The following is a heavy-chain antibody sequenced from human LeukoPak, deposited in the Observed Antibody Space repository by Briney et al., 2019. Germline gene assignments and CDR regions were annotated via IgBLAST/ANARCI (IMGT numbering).Heavy chain of an antibody. J-gene: IGHJ4*02. Sequence: SETLSLTCTVSGGSISSYCWSWIRQPPGKGLEWIGYIYTSGSTNYNPSLKSRVTISVDTSKNQFSLKLSSVTAADTAVYYCARHVGLTEFDYWGQGTLVTVSS. D-gene: IGHD4/OR15-4a*01. CDR2: IYTSGST. V-gene: IGHV4-4*09. CDR1: GGSISSYC. CDR3: ARHVGLTEFDY.